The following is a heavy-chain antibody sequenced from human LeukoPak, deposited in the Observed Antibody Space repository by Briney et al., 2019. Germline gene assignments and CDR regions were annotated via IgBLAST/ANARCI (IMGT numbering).Heavy chain of an antibody. J-gene: IGHJ5*02. CDR3: ARGIPGPRGGMDWFDP. CDR2: ISPSGGST. Sequence: ASVKVSCKAFGYTFTGYWMHWVRQAPGQGPEWMGVISPSGGSTIYAQKFKGRVTLTRDMSTSTDYLELSSLRSEDTAVYYCARGIPGPRGGMDWFDPWGQGTLVTVSS. D-gene: IGHD2-2*01. V-gene: IGHV1-46*01. CDR1: GYTFTGYW.